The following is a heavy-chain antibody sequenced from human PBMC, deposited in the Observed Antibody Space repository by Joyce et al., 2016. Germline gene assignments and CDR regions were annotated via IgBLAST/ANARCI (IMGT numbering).Heavy chain of an antibody. V-gene: IGHV2-70*15. Sequence: QVTLRESGPALVKPTQTPTLPCTFSGLSLSTYGMSVSWIRQPPGKALDWLARIDWDDDKYYSTSLKTRLTISKDTSNNQVVLTMTNMDPVDTATYYCARMGGGYFDYWGQGTLVTVSS. CDR3: ARMGGGYFDY. D-gene: IGHD1-26*01. J-gene: IGHJ4*02. CDR1: GLSLSTYGMS. CDR2: IDWDDDK.